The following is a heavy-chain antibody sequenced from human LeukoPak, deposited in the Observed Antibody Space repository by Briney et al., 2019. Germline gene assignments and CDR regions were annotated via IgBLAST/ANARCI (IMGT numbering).Heavy chain of an antibody. CDR2: IYSDGSTE. J-gene: IGHJ4*02. D-gene: IGHD6-19*01. CDR3: ARKAVTGSGPAHFDY. CDR1: GFTFSSYG. V-gene: IGHV3-30*03. Sequence: PGRSLRLSCVASGFTFSSYGMHWVRQAPGKGLEWVAVIYSDGSTEYYADSVKGRFTISRDNSKNTLYLQMNSLSAEDTAVYYCARKAVTGSGPAHFDYWGQGTLVTVSS.